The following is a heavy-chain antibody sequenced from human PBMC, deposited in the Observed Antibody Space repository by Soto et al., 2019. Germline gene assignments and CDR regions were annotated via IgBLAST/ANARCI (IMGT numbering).Heavy chain of an antibody. CDR3: ARVRCSGGSCYSLDY. Sequence: QVQLVESGGGLVKPGGSLRLSCAASGFTFSDYYMSWIRQAPGKGLEWVSYISSSSSYTNYADSVKGRFTISRDNAKNSLYLQMNSLRAEDTAVYYCARVRCSGGSCYSLDYWGQGTLVTVSS. CDR2: ISSSSSYT. D-gene: IGHD2-15*01. J-gene: IGHJ4*02. V-gene: IGHV3-11*06. CDR1: GFTFSDYY.